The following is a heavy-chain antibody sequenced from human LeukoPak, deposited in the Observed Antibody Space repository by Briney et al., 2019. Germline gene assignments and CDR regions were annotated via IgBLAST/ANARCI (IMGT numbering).Heavy chain of an antibody. Sequence: GGSLRLSCAASGFTFSSYGMHWVRQAPGKGLEWVAVIWYDGSNKYYADSVKGRFTISRDNSKNTLCLQMNSLRAEDTAVYYCARGTDIVLMVYTEYYYMDVWGKGTTVTVSS. CDR3: ARGTDIVLMVYTEYYYMDV. D-gene: IGHD2-8*01. CDR1: GFTFSSYG. J-gene: IGHJ6*03. V-gene: IGHV3-33*01. CDR2: IWYDGSNK.